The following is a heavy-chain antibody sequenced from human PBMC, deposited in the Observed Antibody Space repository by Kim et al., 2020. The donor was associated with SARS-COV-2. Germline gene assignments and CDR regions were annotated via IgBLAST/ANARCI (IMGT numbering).Heavy chain of an antibody. CDR1: GFTFSSYG. CDR2: ISYDGSNK. V-gene: IGHV3-30*18. Sequence: GGSLRLSCAASGFTFSSYGMHWVRQAPGKGLEWVAVISYDGSNKYYADSVKGRFTISRDNSKNTLYLQMNSLRAEDTAVYYCAKDYGGSFRFLEWSNYY. D-gene: IGHD3-3*01. CDR3: AKDYGGSFRFLEWSNYY. J-gene: IGHJ6*01.